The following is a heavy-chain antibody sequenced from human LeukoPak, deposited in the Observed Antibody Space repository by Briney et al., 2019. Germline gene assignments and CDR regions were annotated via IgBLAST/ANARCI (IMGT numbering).Heavy chain of an antibody. CDR1: GGSISSYY. J-gene: IGHJ3*02. CDR3: ARELQDVFDI. CDR2: IYYSGST. Sequence: SSETLSLTCTVSGGSISSYYWSWIRQPPGKGLEWIGYIYYSGSTNYNPSLKSRVTISVDTSKNQFSLKLSSVTAADTAFYYCARELQDVFDIWGQGTMVTVSS. D-gene: IGHD4-11*01. V-gene: IGHV4-59*01.